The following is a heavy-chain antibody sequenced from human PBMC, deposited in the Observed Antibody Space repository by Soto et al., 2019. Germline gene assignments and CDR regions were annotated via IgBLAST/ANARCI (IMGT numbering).Heavy chain of an antibody. V-gene: IGHV1-18*01. Sequence: ASVKVSCKASGNTFTSNGFSWVRQAPGQELEWMGWISANNGATNYAQKFQDRVIMTTDTSTSTAYMELRSLRSDDTAMYYCARDRNRNWFDPWGQGALVTVSS. CDR1: GNTFTSNG. CDR2: ISANNGAT. J-gene: IGHJ5*01. CDR3: ARDRNRNWFDP.